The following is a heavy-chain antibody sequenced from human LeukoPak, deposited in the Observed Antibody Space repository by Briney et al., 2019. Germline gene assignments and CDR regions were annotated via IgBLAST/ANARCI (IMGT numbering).Heavy chain of an antibody. Sequence: GGSLRLSCAASGFTVSSQFMSWVRQAPGKGLEWVSYISSSGSTIYYADSVKGRFTISRDNAKNSLYLQMNSLRAEDTAVYYCARDWVGATAWFDPWGQGTLVTVSS. CDR2: ISSSGSTI. V-gene: IGHV3-11*01. CDR3: ARDWVGATAWFDP. D-gene: IGHD1-26*01. CDR1: GFTVSSQF. J-gene: IGHJ5*02.